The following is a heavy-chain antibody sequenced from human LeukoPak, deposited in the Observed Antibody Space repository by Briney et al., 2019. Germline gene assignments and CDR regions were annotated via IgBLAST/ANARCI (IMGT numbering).Heavy chain of an antibody. V-gene: IGHV3-53*01. CDR1: GLTVSSNC. CDR2: IYSGGST. CDR3: ARGEGLFDY. Sequence: VGSLRLSRAASGLTVSSNCMSWVRQPPGKGLEWVSVIYSGGSTYYADSVKGRFTISRDNSKNTLYLQMNSLRAEDTAVYYCARGEGLFDYWGQGTLVTVSS. J-gene: IGHJ4*02.